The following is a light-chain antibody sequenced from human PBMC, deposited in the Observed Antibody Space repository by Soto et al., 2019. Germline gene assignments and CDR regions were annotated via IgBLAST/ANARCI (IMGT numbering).Light chain of an antibody. Sequence: QSVLTQPPSVSGAPGQRVTISCTGSSSNIGASYDLHWYQQFPGTAPKLLIYDNNNRPSRVPDRFSGSKSGTSASLAITGLQAEDEADYYCQSYDSSLSGYVVGTGTKLTVL. J-gene: IGLJ1*01. V-gene: IGLV1-40*01. CDR1: SSNIGASYD. CDR2: DNN. CDR3: QSYDSSLSGYV.